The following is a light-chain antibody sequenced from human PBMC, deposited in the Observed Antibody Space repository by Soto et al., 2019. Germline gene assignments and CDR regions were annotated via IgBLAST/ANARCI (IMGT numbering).Light chain of an antibody. CDR1: SSDIGDFNF. CDR3: SSYTSTILGGV. Sequence: QSVLTQPASVSGSPGQSITLSCTGTSSDIGDFNFVSWYQQHPGKAPKLIIYEVNNRPSGVSDRFSGSKSGNTASLTISGLQAEDEADYYCSSYTSTILGGVFGGGTKLTVL. V-gene: IGLV2-14*01. CDR2: EVN. J-gene: IGLJ2*01.